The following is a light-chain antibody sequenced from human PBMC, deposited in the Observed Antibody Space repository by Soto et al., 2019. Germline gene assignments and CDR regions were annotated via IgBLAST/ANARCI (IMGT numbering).Light chain of an antibody. CDR2: GAS. J-gene: IGKJ1*01. V-gene: IGKV3-15*01. Sequence: EIVMTQSPAPLSVSPGERATLSCRASQSVSSNLAWYQQKPGQAPRLLIYGASTRATGIPARFGGGGSGTEFTLTISSLQSEDFAVYYCQQYNNWPPEGTFGQGTMVEIK. CDR3: QQYNNWPPEGT. CDR1: QSVSSN.